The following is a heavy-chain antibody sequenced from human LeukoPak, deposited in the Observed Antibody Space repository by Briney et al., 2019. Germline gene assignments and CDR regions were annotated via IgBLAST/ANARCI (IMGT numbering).Heavy chain of an antibody. J-gene: IGHJ6*02. CDR3: ARDPPHGMDV. V-gene: IGHV3-48*01. CDR2: ISSTSSTI. Sequence: GGSLRFSCVASGFTFANYNFNWVRQAPGKGLEWVSYISSTSSTIYYADSMKGRFTISRDNAKNSLYLQMNSLRAEDTAVYYCARDPPHGMDVWGQGTTVTVSS. CDR1: GFTFANYN.